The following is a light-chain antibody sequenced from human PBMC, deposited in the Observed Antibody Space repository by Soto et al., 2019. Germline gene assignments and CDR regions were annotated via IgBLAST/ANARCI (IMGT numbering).Light chain of an antibody. CDR1: QTVISSY. CDR3: QQNGNSLFT. J-gene: IGKJ3*01. V-gene: IGKV3-20*01. Sequence: EIVLTQPPGTLSLSPGERASISCRASQTVISSYLAWYQHKPAQAPRLLIYGASSRATGIPDRFSGSGSGTDFTLTISRLEPEDFAVYYCQQNGNSLFTFGPGTKVEIK. CDR2: GAS.